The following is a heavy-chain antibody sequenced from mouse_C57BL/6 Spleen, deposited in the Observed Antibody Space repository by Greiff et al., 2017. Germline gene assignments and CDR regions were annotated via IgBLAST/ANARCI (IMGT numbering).Heavy chain of an antibody. J-gene: IGHJ2*01. CDR3: AREGGDYDYEFDY. D-gene: IGHD2-4*01. Sequence: VQLQQPGAELVKPGASVKLSCKASGYTFTSYWMHWVKQRPGQGLEWIGMIHPNSGSTNYNEKFKSKATLTVDKSSSTAYMQLSSLTSEDSAVYYCAREGGDYDYEFDYWGQGTTLTVSS. CDR1: GYTFTSYW. V-gene: IGHV1-64*01. CDR2: IHPNSGST.